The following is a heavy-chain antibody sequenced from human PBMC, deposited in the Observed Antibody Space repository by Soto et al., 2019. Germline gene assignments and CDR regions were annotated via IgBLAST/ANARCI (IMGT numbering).Heavy chain of an antibody. CDR2: LWYDGSNK. Sequence: QVQLVESGGGVVQPGRSLRLSCAASGFTFSSYGMHWVRQAPGKGLEWVAVLWYDGSNKYYADSVKGRFTISRDNSKNTLYLQMNSLRAEDTDVYYCARVNDIVANYYYGMDVWGQGTKVTVSS. CDR3: ARVNDIVANYYYGMDV. J-gene: IGHJ6*01. CDR1: GFTFSSYG. D-gene: IGHD2-15*01. V-gene: IGHV3-33*01.